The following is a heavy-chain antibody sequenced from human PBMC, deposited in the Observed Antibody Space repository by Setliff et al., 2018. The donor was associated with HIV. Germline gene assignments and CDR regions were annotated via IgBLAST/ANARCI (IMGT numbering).Heavy chain of an antibody. D-gene: IGHD1-26*01. CDR3: AGGPGTTSIDY. J-gene: IGHJ4*02. V-gene: IGHV4-34*01. CDR1: GGSFSGYY. CDR2: INHSGST. Sequence: NPSETLSLTCAVYGGSFSGYYWSWIRQPPGKGLEWIGEINHSGSTNYNMSLWSRVTISLDASRNQFSLELTSVTAADTAVYYYAGGPGTTSIDYWAQGTLVTVSS.